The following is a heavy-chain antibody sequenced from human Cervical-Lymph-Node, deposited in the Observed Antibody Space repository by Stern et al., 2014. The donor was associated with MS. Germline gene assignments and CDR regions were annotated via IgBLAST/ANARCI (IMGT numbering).Heavy chain of an antibody. CDR1: GFTFVDYA. J-gene: IGHJ4*02. V-gene: IGHV3-9*01. Sequence: EVQLVESGGGLVQPGRSLGPSCAASGFTFVDYAMHWVRQAPGKGLEWASGIDWNSGSIDYADSVKGRFTISRDNAKNSLYLQMNSLSAEDTALYYCAKAALRYDFWSGFDDWGQGTLVTVSS. D-gene: IGHD3-3*01. CDR2: IDWNSGSI. CDR3: AKAALRYDFWSGFDD.